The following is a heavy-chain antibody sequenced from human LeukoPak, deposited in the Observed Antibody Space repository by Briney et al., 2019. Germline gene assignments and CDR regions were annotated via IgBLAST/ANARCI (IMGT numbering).Heavy chain of an antibody. J-gene: IGHJ4*02. CDR1: GGTFNNNA. D-gene: IGHD3-22*01. CDR3: ARDTNMILLDY. V-gene: IGHV1-69*06. CDR2: IIPIFGTP. Sequence: SVKVSCKASGGTFNNNAINWVRQAPGQGLEWMGSIIPIFGTPNYAQKFEGRLTITADRSTTTAYMELSSLRAEDTAVYYCARDTNMILLDYWGQGTLITVSS.